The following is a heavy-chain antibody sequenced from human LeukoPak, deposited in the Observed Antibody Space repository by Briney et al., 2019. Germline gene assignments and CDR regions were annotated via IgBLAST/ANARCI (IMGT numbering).Heavy chain of an antibody. CDR3: ARGNYGSGSYYVVDFDY. Sequence: SETLSLTCTVSGASISSYYWSWIRQPPGKGLESIGYVSYSGSTNYNPSLKSRVTISVDTSKSQFSLKLNSVTAADTAVYYCARGNYGSGSYYVVDFDYWGQGTLVTVSS. V-gene: IGHV4-59*08. J-gene: IGHJ4*02. D-gene: IGHD3-10*01. CDR2: VSYSGST. CDR1: GASISSYY.